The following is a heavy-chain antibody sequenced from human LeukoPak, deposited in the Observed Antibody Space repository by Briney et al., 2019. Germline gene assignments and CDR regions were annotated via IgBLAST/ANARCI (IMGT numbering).Heavy chain of an antibody. D-gene: IGHD3-10*01. CDR3: ARGHGEITLNGMDV. Sequence: GRSLRLSCAASGFTFSSYAMHWVRQAPGKGLEWVAVISYDGSNKYYADSVKGRFTISRDNSKNTLYLQMNSLRAEDTAVYYCARGHGEITLNGMDVWGQGTTVTVSS. J-gene: IGHJ6*02. CDR2: ISYDGSNK. V-gene: IGHV3-30*04. CDR1: GFTFSSYA.